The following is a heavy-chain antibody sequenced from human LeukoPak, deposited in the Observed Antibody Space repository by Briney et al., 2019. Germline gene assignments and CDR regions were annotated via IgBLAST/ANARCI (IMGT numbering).Heavy chain of an antibody. CDR2: ISGSGGST. Sequence: GGSLRLSCAASGFTFSSYAMSWVRQPPGKGLEWVSAISGSGGSTYYADSVKGRFTISRNNSKNTLYLQMTSLRAEDTAVYYCARVGLWFGELLADTLFDYWRQGTMVSVPS. J-gene: IGHJ4*02. V-gene: IGHV3-23*01. D-gene: IGHD3-10*01. CDR3: ARVGLWFGELLADTLFDY. CDR1: GFTFSSYA.